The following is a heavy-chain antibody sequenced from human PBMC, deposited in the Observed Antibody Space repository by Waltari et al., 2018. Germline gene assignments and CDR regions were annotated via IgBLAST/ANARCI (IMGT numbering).Heavy chain of an antibody. D-gene: IGHD5-12*01. CDR3: GRLRAVIEATFRNDY. J-gene: IGHJ4*02. V-gene: IGHV1-18*01. Sequence: QVQLVQSGAEVKKPGASVKVSCKASGYTFNTYGISWVRQAPGQGLEWLGWVSTYNGTSDYVHKFQDRVPMTTATSTITAYMELRLLRSDDTAVYYCGRLRAVIEATFRNDYWGQGTLVTVSS. CDR2: VSTYNGTS. CDR1: GYTFNTYG.